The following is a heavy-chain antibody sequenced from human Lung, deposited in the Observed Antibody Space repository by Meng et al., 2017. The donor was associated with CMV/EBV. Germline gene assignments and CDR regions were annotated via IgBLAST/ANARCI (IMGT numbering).Heavy chain of an antibody. D-gene: IGHD2-2*01. Sequence: GASMKISCAASGFTFSSSGMHWVRQAPGKGLEWVAVIWDDGSNKYYADSVKGRFTISRDNSKNTLYLQMNSQRAEDTAVYYCAKDSNGMDVWGQGTRVTVSS. CDR2: IWDDGSNK. CDR3: AKDSNGMDV. V-gene: IGHV3-33*06. J-gene: IGHJ6*02. CDR1: GFTFSSSG.